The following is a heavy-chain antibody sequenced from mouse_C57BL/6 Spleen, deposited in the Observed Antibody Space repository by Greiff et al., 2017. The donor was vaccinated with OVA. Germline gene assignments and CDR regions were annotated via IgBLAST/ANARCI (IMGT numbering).Heavy chain of an antibody. CDR3: ARDTTGFDY. V-gene: IGHV1-82*01. CDR2: IYPGDGDT. J-gene: IGHJ2*01. D-gene: IGHD5-5*01. Sequence: VQLQESGPELVKPGASVKISCKASGYAFSSSWMNWVKQRPGKGLEWIGRIYPGDGDTNYNGKFKGKATLTADKSSSTAYMQLSSLTSEDSAVYFCARDTTGFDYWGQGTTLTVSS. CDR1: GYAFSSSW.